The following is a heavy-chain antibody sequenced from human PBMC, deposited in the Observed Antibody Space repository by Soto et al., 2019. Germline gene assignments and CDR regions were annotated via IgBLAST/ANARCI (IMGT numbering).Heavy chain of an antibody. J-gene: IGHJ5*02. Sequence: GASVTVSCKASGGTFSSYTISWVRQAPGQGLEWMGRIIPILGIANYAQKFQGRVTITADKSTSTAYMELSSLRSEDTAVYYCARDCSSTSCYAYPWGQGTLVTVSS. CDR1: GGTFSSYT. D-gene: IGHD2-2*01. V-gene: IGHV1-69*04. CDR2: IIPILGIA. CDR3: ARDCSSTSCYAYP.